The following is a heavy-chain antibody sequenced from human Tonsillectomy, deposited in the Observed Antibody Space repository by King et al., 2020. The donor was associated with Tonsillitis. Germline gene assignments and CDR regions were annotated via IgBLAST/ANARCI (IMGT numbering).Heavy chain of an antibody. CDR2: ISSTGSGT. Sequence: EVQLVESGGGLVQPGGSLRLSCAAYGSTFSSYAMTWVRQDPGKGLEWVSSISSTGSGTYYADSGKGRFTISRDHSKNTLYLQMNSLRAEDTAVYYCATGSETTLTPDYWGQGTLVTVSS. J-gene: IGHJ4*02. CDR3: ATGSETTLTPDY. V-gene: IGHV3-23*04. D-gene: IGHD4-17*01. CDR1: GSTFSSYA.